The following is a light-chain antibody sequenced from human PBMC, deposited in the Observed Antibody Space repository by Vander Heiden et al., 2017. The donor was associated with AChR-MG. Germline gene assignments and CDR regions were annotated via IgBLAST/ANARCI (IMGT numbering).Light chain of an antibody. CDR3: QQNESTPQYT. Sequence: AIRMTQSPFSLSASVRDRVTITCWASQGISSYLAWYQQKPAKAPKLFIYYASSLQRVVPSRFSGSGYGKDYTLTSSSRQPEDFASYYCQQNESTPQYTFGQRTKLDIK. J-gene: IGKJ2*01. CDR1: QGISSY. V-gene: IGKV1D-43*01. CDR2: YAS.